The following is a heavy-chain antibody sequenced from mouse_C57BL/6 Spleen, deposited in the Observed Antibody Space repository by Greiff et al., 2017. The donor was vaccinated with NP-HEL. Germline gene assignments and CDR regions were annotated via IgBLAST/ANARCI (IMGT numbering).Heavy chain of an antibody. Sequence: QVQLQQSGAELVRPGTSVKLSCKASGYTFTSYWMHWVKQRPGQGLEWIGVIDPSDSYTNYNQKFKGKATLTVDTSSSTAYMQLSSLTSEDSAVYYCASTSQEIDYWGQGTTLTVSS. J-gene: IGHJ2*01. CDR1: GYTFTSYW. V-gene: IGHV1-59*01. CDR2: IDPSDSYT. CDR3: ASTSQEIDY.